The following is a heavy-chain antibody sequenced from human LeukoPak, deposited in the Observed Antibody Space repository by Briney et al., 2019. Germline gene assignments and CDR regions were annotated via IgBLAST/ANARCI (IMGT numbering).Heavy chain of an antibody. J-gene: IGHJ4*02. CDR1: GYTFSGYY. CDR3: ATEEIVGATIGSVRLDY. CDR2: INPNNGGT. V-gene: IGHV1-2*02. Sequence: WASVKVSCKASGYTFSGYYMHWVRQAPGQGLEWMGWINPNNGGTNYEQKFQGRVTMTRDTSISTVYMELSSLRSEDTAVYYCATEEIVGATIGSVRLDYWGQGTLVTVSS. D-gene: IGHD1-26*01.